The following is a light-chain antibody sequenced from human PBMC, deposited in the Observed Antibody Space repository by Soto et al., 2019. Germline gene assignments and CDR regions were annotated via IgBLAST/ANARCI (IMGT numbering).Light chain of an antibody. V-gene: IGLV1-44*01. Sequence: QSLLTQPPSASGTPGQRVTISRSGSSSNIGSNTVNWYQQLPGTAPKLLIYSNNQRPSGVPDRFSGSKSGTSASLAISGLQSEDEADYHCAAWDDSLNGVYVFGTGTKVTVL. CDR1: SSNIGSNT. CDR2: SNN. CDR3: AAWDDSLNGVYV. J-gene: IGLJ1*01.